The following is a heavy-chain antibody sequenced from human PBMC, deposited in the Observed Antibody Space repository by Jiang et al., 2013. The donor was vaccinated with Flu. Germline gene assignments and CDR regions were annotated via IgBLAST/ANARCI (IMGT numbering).Heavy chain of an antibody. CDR2: TYYRSKFYN. Sequence: SGSGLVKPSQTLSLTCAISGDSVSSNSAAWNWIRQSPSRGLEWLGRTYYRSKFYNDYAVSVKSRITINADTSKNQFSLQLNSVTPDDTAVYYXARGYYDRSGYYSIGYFDYWGQGTLLTVSS. V-gene: IGHV6-1*01. D-gene: IGHD3-22*01. J-gene: IGHJ4*02. CDR3: ARGYYDRSGYYSIGYFDY. CDR1: GDSVSSNSAA.